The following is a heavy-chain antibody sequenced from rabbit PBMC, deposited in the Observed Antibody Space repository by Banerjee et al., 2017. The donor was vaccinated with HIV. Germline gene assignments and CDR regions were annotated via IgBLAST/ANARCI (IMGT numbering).Heavy chain of an antibody. V-gene: IGHV1S40*01. Sequence: QSLEESGGDLVKPGASLTLTCKASGFDFSSGYDMCWVRQAPGKGLEWIACIYTGDGNTYYASWARGRFTISKTSSTTMTLQMTSLTAADTATYFCARGVTRANLWGQGTLVTVS. CDR1: GFDFSSGYD. D-gene: IGHD5-1*01. CDR3: ARGVTRANL. CDR2: IYTGDGNT. J-gene: IGHJ4*01.